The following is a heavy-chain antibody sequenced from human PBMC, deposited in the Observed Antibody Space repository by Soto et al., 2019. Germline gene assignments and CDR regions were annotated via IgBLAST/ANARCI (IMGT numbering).Heavy chain of an antibody. CDR2: ISYDGSNK. V-gene: IGHV3-30*18. CDR3: AKGDSSSWSGFGMDYGMDV. CDR1: GFTFSSYG. J-gene: IGHJ6*02. Sequence: QVQLVASGGGVVQPGRSLRLSCAASGFTFSSYGMHWVRQAPGKGLEWVAVISYDGSNKYYADSVKGRFTISRDNSKNTLYLQMNSLRAEDTAVYYCAKGDSSSWSGFGMDYGMDVWGQGTTVTVSS. D-gene: IGHD6-13*01.